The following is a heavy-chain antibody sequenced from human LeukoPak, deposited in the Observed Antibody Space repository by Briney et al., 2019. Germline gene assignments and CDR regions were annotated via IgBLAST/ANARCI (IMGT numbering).Heavy chain of an antibody. D-gene: IGHD2-2*01. Sequence: GGSLILSCAASGFTVSSNYMSWVRRAPGKGLEWVSVIYSGGSTYYADSVKGRFTISRHNSKNTLYLQMNSLRAEDTAVYYCARDRIGYCSSTSCYGLTRYYYYGMDVWGQGTTVTVSS. CDR3: ARDRIGYCSSTSCYGLTRYYYYGMDV. V-gene: IGHV3-53*04. J-gene: IGHJ6*02. CDR1: GFTVSSNY. CDR2: IYSGGST.